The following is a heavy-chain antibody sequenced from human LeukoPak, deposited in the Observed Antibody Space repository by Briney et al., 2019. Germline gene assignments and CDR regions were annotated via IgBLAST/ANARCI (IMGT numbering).Heavy chain of an antibody. V-gene: IGHV3-72*01. Sequence: QPGGSLRLSCTASTLILSDHFIDWVRQAPGKGLEWVGRSRPKSKSYTTEYAASVKGRFSLSRDDSKNSLYLQMNSLKTEDTAVYFCTKDGGRDENTAFDIWGQGTMVTVSS. D-gene: IGHD3-16*01. CDR3: TKDGGRDENTAFDI. CDR1: TLILSDHF. J-gene: IGHJ3*02. CDR2: SRPKSKSYTT.